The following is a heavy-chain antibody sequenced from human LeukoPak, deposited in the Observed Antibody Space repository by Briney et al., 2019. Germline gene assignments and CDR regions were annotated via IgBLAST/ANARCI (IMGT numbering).Heavy chain of an antibody. CDR3: ARDAKTTYYYSSGRPNYALDV. Sequence: PGRSLRLSCAASGFTFSSFAMHWVRQAPGKGLEWVADMWYDGGNENYADSVKGRFTISRDNSKNTLYLQMNSLRAEDTAVYYCARDAKTTYYYSSGRPNYALDVWGKGTTVTVSS. CDR2: MWYDGGNE. D-gene: IGHD3-10*01. V-gene: IGHV3-33*08. CDR1: GFTFSSFA. J-gene: IGHJ6*04.